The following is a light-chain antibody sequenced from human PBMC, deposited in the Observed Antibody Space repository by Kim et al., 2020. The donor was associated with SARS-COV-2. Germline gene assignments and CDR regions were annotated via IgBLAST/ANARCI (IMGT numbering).Light chain of an antibody. CDR2: AAS. V-gene: IGKV1-39*01. CDR3: QQTYTATLT. CDR1: QSISDY. J-gene: IGKJ4*01. Sequence: GDRVTITCRASQSISDYLNWYQHKPGKAPNLLIYAASTLQSGVPSRFAGSGSGTDFTLTIISLQPEDFATYFCQQTYTATLTFGGGTKVDIK.